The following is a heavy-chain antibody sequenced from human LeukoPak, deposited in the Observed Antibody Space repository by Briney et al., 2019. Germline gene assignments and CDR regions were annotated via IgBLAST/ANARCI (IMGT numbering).Heavy chain of an antibody. J-gene: IGHJ5*02. Sequence: SETLSLTCTVSGASIRSSYWSWLRQPPGKGLEWIGYIYYTGSTNSNPSLKSRVTVSVDASKNQFSLKLSSMTAADTAVYYCARLDRSGYEMGGTWFDPWGQGTLVTVSS. CDR1: GASIRSSY. V-gene: IGHV4-59*08. D-gene: IGHD3-22*01. CDR2: IYYTGST. CDR3: ARLDRSGYEMGGTWFDP.